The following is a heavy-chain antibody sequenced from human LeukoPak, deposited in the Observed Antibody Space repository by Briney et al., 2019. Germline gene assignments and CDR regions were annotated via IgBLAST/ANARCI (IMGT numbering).Heavy chain of an antibody. CDR3: ARDGYEWFGELWPY. V-gene: IGHV4-61*02. CDR2: IYTSGST. Sequence: SGTLSLTCTVSGGSIRSSSYYWSWIRQPAGKGLGWIGRIYTSGSTNYNPSLKSRVTISVDMSKNQFSLKLSSVTAADTAVYYCARDGYEWFGELWPYWGQGTLVTVSS. CDR1: GGSIRSSSYY. D-gene: IGHD3-10*01. J-gene: IGHJ4*02.